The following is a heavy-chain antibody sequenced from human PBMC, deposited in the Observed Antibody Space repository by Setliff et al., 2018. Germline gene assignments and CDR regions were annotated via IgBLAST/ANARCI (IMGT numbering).Heavy chain of an antibody. Sequence: GSLRLSCAASGFTFSDAWMNWVRQAPGKGLEWVGRIKSKADGGTADFAAPVKGRFTISRDDSKNTMSRQMNSLKTEDTAIYYCTTRSYDFDPNGYDACDIWGQGTLVTVSS. CDR1: GFTFSDAW. V-gene: IGHV3-15*01. CDR3: TTRSYDFDPNGYDACDI. D-gene: IGHD2-8*01. J-gene: IGHJ3*02. CDR2: IKSKADGGTA.